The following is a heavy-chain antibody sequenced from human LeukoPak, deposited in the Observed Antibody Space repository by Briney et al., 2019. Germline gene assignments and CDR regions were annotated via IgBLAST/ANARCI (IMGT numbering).Heavy chain of an antibody. D-gene: IGHD1-7*01. Sequence: GGSLRLSCAASGFTFNTYTMYWVRQAPGKGLEWVSGISNSGGSTYYADSVKGRFTISRDNSKNTLYLQMNSLRAEDTAVYYCAKDEWPITGTTAFFDYWGQGTLVTVSS. V-gene: IGHV3-23*01. CDR2: ISNSGGST. J-gene: IGHJ4*02. CDR1: GFTFNTYT. CDR3: AKDEWPITGTTAFFDY.